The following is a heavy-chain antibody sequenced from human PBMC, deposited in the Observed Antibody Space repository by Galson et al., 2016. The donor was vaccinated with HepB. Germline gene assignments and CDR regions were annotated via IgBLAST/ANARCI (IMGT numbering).Heavy chain of an antibody. D-gene: IGHD6-13*01. CDR3: AREMGVAAPAVFDY. CDR2: ISGSGANT. Sequence: SLRLSCAASGFTFSTYAMSWVRQAPGKGLEWVSGISGSGANTYYADSVKGRFTISRDSSKNTLSLQMNSLRAEDTAVYYCAREMGVAAPAVFDYWGQGTLVTVSS. J-gene: IGHJ4*02. CDR1: GFTFSTYA. V-gene: IGHV3-23*01.